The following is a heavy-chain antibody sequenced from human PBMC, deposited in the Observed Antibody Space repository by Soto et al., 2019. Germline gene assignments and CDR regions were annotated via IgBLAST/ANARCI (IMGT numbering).Heavy chain of an antibody. CDR2: IYPSDSDT. CDR1: GYSFATYW. J-gene: IGHJ6*03. Sequence: GESLKISCKGSGYSFATYWIAWVRQMPGKGLEWMGIIYPSDSDTRYSASFQGQVTISADKSISTAYLQWSSLKASDTAMYYCATGVELSSPYYYYYMDVWGKGTTVTVSS. CDR3: ATGVELSSPYYYYYMDV. D-gene: IGHD1-7*01. V-gene: IGHV5-51*01.